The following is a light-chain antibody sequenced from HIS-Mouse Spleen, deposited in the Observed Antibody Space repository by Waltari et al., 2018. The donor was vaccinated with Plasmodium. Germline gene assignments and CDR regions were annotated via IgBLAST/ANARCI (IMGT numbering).Light chain of an antibody. CDR1: QSVSSN. V-gene: IGKV3-15*01. CDR2: GAS. CDR3: QQYNNWSFT. Sequence: EIVMTQSPATLSVSPGESATLSCRASQSVSSNLAWYQQKPGQAPRLLRYGASTRATGIPARFSGSGSGTEFTLTISSLQSEDFAVYYCQQYNNWSFTFGPGTKVDIK. J-gene: IGKJ3*01.